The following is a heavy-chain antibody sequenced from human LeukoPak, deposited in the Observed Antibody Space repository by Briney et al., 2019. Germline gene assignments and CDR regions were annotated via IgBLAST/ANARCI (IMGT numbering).Heavy chain of an antibody. Sequence: AASVKVSCKASGYTFTSYGISWVRQAPGQGLEWVGWISAYNGNTNYAQKLQGRVTMTTDTSTSTAYMELRSLRSDDTAVYYCAIENYYDSSGYYRWGQGTLVTVFS. CDR2: ISAYNGNT. CDR3: AIENYYDSSGYYR. D-gene: IGHD3-22*01. J-gene: IGHJ5*02. CDR1: GYTFTSYG. V-gene: IGHV1-18*01.